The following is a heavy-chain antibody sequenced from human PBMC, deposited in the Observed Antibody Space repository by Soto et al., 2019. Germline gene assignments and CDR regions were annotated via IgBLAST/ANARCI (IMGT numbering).Heavy chain of an antibody. J-gene: IGHJ4*02. CDR3: TKDHDYNICWYAGKFDS. D-gene: IGHD6-19*01. V-gene: IGHV3-30*18. Sequence: QVQLVESGGGVVQPGRSLRLSCAASGFTFSNYGMHWVRQAPGKGLVWVAVISCDGSNKYYADSVKGRFTISRDSSKNTLDLQMNSLTAEDTDVYYCTKDHDYNICWYAGKFDSWGQGTLVTVSS. CDR1: GFTFSNYG. CDR2: ISCDGSNK.